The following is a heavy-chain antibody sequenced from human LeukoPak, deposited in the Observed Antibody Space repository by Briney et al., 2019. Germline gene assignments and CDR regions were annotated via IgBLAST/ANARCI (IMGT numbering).Heavy chain of an antibody. CDR1: GFTFSSYA. CDR2: ISGGGGNT. CDR3: ARDRTYYDILTHDWYFDL. Sequence: GGSLRLSCAASGFTFSSYAMSWVRQAPGKGLEWVSAISGGGGNTYYADSVKGRFTISRDNSKNTLYLQMNSLRAEDTAVYYCARDRTYYDILTHDWYFDLWGRGTLVTVSS. V-gene: IGHV3-23*01. J-gene: IGHJ2*01. D-gene: IGHD3-9*01.